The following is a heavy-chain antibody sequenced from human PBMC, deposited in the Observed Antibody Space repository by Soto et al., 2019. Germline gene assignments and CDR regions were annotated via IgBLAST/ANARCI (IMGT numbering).Heavy chain of an antibody. J-gene: IGHJ6*02. CDR2: INPSGGST. CDR1: GYTLTSYD. Sequence: ASVKVSCKASGYTLTSYDIHWVRQAPGEGLEWMGIINPSGGSTSYAQKFQGRVTMTRDTSTITVYIELSSLTSEDTAVYYFARRTHYYHCSRRYSSYGMLVSG. V-gene: IGHV1-46*01. D-gene: IGHD3-22*01. CDR3: ARRTHYYHCSRRYSSYGMLV.